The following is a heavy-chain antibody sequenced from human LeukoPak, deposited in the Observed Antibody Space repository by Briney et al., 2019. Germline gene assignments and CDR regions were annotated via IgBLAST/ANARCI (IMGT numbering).Heavy chain of an antibody. V-gene: IGHV4-59*01. Sequence: PSETLSLTCTVSGGSISSYCWSWIRQPPGKGLEWIGYIYYSGSTTYNPSLKSRVTISVDTSKNQFSLKLSSVTAADTAVYYCARRRGYSYDYWGQGTLVTVSS. CDR1: GGSISSYC. D-gene: IGHD5-18*01. J-gene: IGHJ4*02. CDR2: IYYSGST. CDR3: ARRRGYSYDY.